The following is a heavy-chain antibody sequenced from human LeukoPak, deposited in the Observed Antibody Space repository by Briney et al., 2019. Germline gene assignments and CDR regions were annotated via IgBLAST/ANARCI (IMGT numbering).Heavy chain of an antibody. CDR3: ARETYCSSTSCTSNSFDY. CDR2: INPNSGGT. J-gene: IGHJ4*02. V-gene: IGHV1-2*02. D-gene: IGHD2-2*01. CDR1: GYTFSGYY. Sequence: GASVKVSCKASGYTFSGYYMHWVRQAPGQGLEWMGWINPNSGGTNYAQKFQGRVTMTRDTSINTAYMELSRLRSDDTAVYYCARETYCSSTSCTSNSFDYWGQGTLVTVSS.